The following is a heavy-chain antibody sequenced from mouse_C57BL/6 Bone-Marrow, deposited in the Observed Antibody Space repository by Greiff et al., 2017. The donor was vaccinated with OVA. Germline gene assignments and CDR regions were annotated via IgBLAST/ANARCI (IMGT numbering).Heavy chain of an antibody. V-gene: IGHV2-9-1*01. CDR1: GFSLTSYA. J-gene: IGHJ3*01. CDR2: ILTGGGT. Sequence: VNLVESGPGLVAPSQSLSITCTVSGFSLTSYAISWVRQPPGKGLEWLGVILTGGGTNYNSALNSRLSISKDNSKSQVFLKMNSLQTDDTARYYCARIYGYDVEGFAYWGQGTLVTVSA. CDR3: ARIYGYDVEGFAY. D-gene: IGHD2-2*01.